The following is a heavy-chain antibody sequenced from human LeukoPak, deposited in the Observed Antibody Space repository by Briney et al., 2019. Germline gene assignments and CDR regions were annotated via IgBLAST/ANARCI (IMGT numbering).Heavy chain of an antibody. J-gene: IGHJ4*02. V-gene: IGHV4-34*01. CDR2: INHSGST. D-gene: IGHD1-7*01. CDR3: ARGLNWYYNY. Sequence: RSEPLSLLCAVYGGPFCGYHWRWLRQPTGEGLEWLGEINHSGSTNYNPSLKGRITISVNTSKNQFSLKLSSVTAADTAVYYGARGLNWYYNYWGQGTLVTVSS. CDR1: GGPFCGYH.